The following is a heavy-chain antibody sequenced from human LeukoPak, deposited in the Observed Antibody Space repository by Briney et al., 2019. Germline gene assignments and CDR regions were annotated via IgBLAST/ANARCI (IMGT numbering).Heavy chain of an antibody. J-gene: IGHJ4*02. D-gene: IGHD1-26*01. V-gene: IGHV1-3*01. CDR3: AREGWELFVFDY. CDR2: INAGNGNT. CDR1: GYTFTSYA. Sequence: ASVKVSCKASGYTFTSYAMHWVRQAPGQRLEWMGWINAGNGNTKYSQKFQGRVTITRDTSASTAYMELRSLRSDDTAVYYCAREGWELFVFDYWGQGTLVTVSS.